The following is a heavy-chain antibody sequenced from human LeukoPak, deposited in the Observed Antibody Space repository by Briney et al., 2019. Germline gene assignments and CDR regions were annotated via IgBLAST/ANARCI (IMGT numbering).Heavy chain of an antibody. J-gene: IGHJ3*02. CDR2: INTNTGNP. V-gene: IGHV7-4-1*02. Sequence: ASVKVSCKTSGYTFIGYYMRWVRQAPGQGLEWLGWINTNTGNPTYAQGFTGRFVFSLDTSVNTAYLQISSLKAEDTAVYYCARVVHPYDYESSGLTYDAFDIWGQGTMVTVSS. D-gene: IGHD3-22*01. CDR3: ARVVHPYDYESSGLTYDAFDI. CDR1: GYTFIGYY.